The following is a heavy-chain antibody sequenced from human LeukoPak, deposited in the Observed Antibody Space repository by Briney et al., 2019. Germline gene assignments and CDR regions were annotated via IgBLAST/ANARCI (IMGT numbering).Heavy chain of an antibody. D-gene: IGHD6-13*01. CDR1: GDSVSSYSAG. CDR3: GRDIGAAIRH. J-gene: IGHJ4*02. V-gene: IGHV6-1*01. Sequence: SQTLSLTCAISGDSVSSYSAGWNWIRQSPSRGLEWLGRTYYRSKWYNEYALSVRSRITISPDTSKNQVSLQVNSVNPDDTAFYDCGRDIGAAIRHWGQGTLVTVSS. CDR2: TYYRSKWYN.